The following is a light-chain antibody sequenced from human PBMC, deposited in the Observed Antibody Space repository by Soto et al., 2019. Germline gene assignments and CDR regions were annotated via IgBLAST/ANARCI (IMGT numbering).Light chain of an antibody. V-gene: IGKV3D-15*01. Sequence: EIVMTQSPATLSVSAGERVTLSCRASQSVSSNLAWYQQKPGQAPRLLIYGASTRATGIPARFSGSWSGTDFTLTISSLQSEDFAVYYGQQYNNWPPLTFGGGTKVEIK. CDR1: QSVSSN. J-gene: IGKJ4*01. CDR2: GAS. CDR3: QQYNNWPPLT.